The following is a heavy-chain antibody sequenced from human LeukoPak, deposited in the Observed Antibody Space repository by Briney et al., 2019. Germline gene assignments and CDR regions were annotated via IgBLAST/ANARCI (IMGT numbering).Heavy chain of an antibody. J-gene: IGHJ4*02. CDR1: GGSISSYY. Sequence: SETLSLTCTVSGGSISSYYWSWIRQPPGKGLEWIGYIYYSGSTNYNPSLKSRFTISVDTYKNQFYLKLSSVTAADTDVYYCARGRAMYSSSWTDYYFDYWGQGTLVTVSS. CDR3: ARGRAMYSSSWTDYYFDY. V-gene: IGHV4-59*01. D-gene: IGHD6-13*01. CDR2: IYYSGST.